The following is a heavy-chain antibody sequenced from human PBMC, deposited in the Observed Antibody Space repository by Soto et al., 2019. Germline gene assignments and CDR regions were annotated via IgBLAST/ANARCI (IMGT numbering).Heavy chain of an antibody. CDR1: GATISTYT. J-gene: IGHJ6*02. CDR3: ARDAPGSGFYGMDV. Sequence: QVQLVQSGAEVRKPGSSVKVSCKASGATISTYTIRWVRQAPGQGLEWMGRIIPSLDIPNYARKFQGRVTINADKSTSTVYMELSSLRSDDTAVYYCARDAPGSGFYGMDVWGQGTTVTVSS. V-gene: IGHV1-69*08. CDR2: IIPSLDIP. D-gene: IGHD3-10*01.